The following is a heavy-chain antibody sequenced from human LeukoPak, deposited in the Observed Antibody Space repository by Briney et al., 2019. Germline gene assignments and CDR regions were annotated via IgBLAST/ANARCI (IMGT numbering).Heavy chain of an antibody. D-gene: IGHD6-13*01. Sequence: GGSLRLSCAASGXTVSSNYVSWVRQAPGKGLEWVSVIYSGGSTFYADSVRGRFTISRDNSKNTLYLQMNSLRAEDTAVYYCARDVSGSSSWSDFDYWGQGTLVTVSS. CDR3: ARDVSGSSSWSDFDY. CDR2: IYSGGST. V-gene: IGHV3-66*01. CDR1: GXTVSSNY. J-gene: IGHJ4*02.